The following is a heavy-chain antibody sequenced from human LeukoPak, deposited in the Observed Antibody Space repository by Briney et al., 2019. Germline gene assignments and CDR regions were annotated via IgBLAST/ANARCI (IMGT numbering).Heavy chain of an antibody. Sequence: GGSLRLSCAASGFTFSSYAMSWVRQAPGKGLEWVSSISSSSSYIYYADSVKGRFTISRDNAKNSLYLQMNSLRAEDTAVYYCARDAPDVDTAMVKYFDYWGQGTLVTVSS. CDR3: ARDAPDVDTAMVKYFDY. CDR1: GFTFSSYA. D-gene: IGHD5-18*01. CDR2: ISSSSSYI. V-gene: IGHV3-21*01. J-gene: IGHJ4*02.